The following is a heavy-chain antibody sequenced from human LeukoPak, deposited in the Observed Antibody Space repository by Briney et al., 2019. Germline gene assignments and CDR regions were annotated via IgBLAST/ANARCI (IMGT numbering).Heavy chain of an antibody. CDR3: ARIAVAACSESYFDY. J-gene: IGHJ4*02. V-gene: IGHV3-21*01. CDR2: ISSSSSYI. Sequence: PGGSLRLSCAASGFTFSSYSMNWVRQAPGKGLEWVSSISSSSSYIYYADSVKGRFTISRDNAKNSLYLQMNSLRAEDTAVYYCARIAVAACSESYFDYWGQGTLVTVSS. D-gene: IGHD6-19*01. CDR1: GFTFSSYS.